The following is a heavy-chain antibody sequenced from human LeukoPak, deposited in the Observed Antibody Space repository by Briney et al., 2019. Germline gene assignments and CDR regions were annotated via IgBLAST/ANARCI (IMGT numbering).Heavy chain of an antibody. V-gene: IGHV4-34*01. Sequence: SETLSLTCAVYSGPFSGYYWSWIRQPPGKGLEWIGEINHSGSTNYNPSLKSRVTISVDTSKNQFSLKLSSVTAADTAVYYCARAPDIVVVPAAKERSFDIWGQGTMVTVSS. CDR3: ARAPDIVVVPAAKERSFDI. D-gene: IGHD2-2*01. J-gene: IGHJ3*02. CDR1: SGPFSGYY. CDR2: INHSGST.